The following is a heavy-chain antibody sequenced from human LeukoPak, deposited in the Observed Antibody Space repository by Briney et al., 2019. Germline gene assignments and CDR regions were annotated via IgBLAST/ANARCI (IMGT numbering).Heavy chain of an antibody. Sequence: GGSLRLSCAASGFTFSSYSMNWVRQAPGKGLEWVSYISSSSSTIYYADSVKGRFTISRDNAKNSLYLQMNSLRAEDTAVYYCARDPGWLEFDYWGQGTLVTVSS. D-gene: IGHD5-12*01. CDR1: GFTFSSYS. CDR3: ARDPGWLEFDY. J-gene: IGHJ4*02. CDR2: ISSSSSTI. V-gene: IGHV3-48*04.